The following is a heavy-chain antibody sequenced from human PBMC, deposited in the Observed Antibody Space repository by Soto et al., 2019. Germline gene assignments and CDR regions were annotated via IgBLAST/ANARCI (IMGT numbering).Heavy chain of an antibody. CDR1: GGSISSGGYS. CDR2: IYYSGST. CDR3: ARAPRISAAAGAYYFDY. Sequence: SETLSLTCTVSGGSISSGGYSWSWIRQHPGKGLEWIGYIYYSGSTYYNPSLKSRVTISVDTSKNQFSLKLSSVTAADTAVYYCARAPRISAAAGAYYFDYWGQGTLVTVSS. D-gene: IGHD6-13*01. V-gene: IGHV4-31*03. J-gene: IGHJ4*02.